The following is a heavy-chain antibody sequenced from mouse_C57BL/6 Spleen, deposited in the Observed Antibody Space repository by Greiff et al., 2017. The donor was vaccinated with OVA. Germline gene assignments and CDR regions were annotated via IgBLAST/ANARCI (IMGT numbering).Heavy chain of an antibody. V-gene: IGHV1-66*01. CDR2: IYPGSGNT. Sequence: QVQLQQSGPELVKPGASVKISCKASGYSFTSYYIHWVKQRPGQGLEWIGWIYPGSGNTKYNEKFKGKATLTADTSSSTAYMQLSSLTSEDSAVYYCARPYDYDGAWFAYWGQGTLVTVSA. D-gene: IGHD2-4*01. CDR3: ARPYDYDGAWFAY. CDR1: GYSFTSYY. J-gene: IGHJ3*01.